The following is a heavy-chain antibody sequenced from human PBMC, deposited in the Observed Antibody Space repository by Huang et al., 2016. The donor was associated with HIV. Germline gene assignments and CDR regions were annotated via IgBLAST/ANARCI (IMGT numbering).Heavy chain of an antibody. CDR3: ARGWSFGSSTSPAD. CDR1: GYPFTDSN. CDR2: INPKRGGT. J-gene: IGHJ4*02. D-gene: IGHD6-6*01. Sequence: QVQLVQSGAEVKNPGASVRVSCKASGYPFTDSNIHWVRQAPGQGLEWMGWINPKRGGTIYAQRCQGRVTMTRDTTISTVHMDLRRIQSDDTAVYFCARGWSFGSSTSPADWGQGTLVTVSS. V-gene: IGHV1-2*02.